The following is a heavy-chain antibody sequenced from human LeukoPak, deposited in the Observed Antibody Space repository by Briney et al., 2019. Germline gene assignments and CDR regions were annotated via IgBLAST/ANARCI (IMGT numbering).Heavy chain of an antibody. CDR2: ISGGHVNT. CDR1: GFTFSAYA. CDR3: AKGGRDGYNYVVDY. Sequence: GGSLRLSCTASGFTFSAYAMTWVRQAPGKGLEWVSTISGGHVNTYYADSVKGRFTISRGNSKNTLFLQLNSLRAEDSAVYYCAKGGRDGYNYVVDYWGQGTLVTVSS. J-gene: IGHJ4*02. D-gene: IGHD5-24*01. V-gene: IGHV3-23*01.